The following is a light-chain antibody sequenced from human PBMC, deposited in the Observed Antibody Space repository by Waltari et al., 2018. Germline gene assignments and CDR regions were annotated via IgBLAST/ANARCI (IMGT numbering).Light chain of an antibody. V-gene: IGKV3D-15*01. CDR3: QQYNNWPPWT. CDR1: ESVTTK. J-gene: IGKJ1*01. CDR2: GAS. Sequence: EIVLTQSPATLSVSPGDTATLSCRASESVTTKLAWYQHQPGQAPRLLIYGASARATGIPARFSGSGSGTEFTLTISSLQSEDFAVYYCQQYNNWPPWTFGQGTRLEIK.